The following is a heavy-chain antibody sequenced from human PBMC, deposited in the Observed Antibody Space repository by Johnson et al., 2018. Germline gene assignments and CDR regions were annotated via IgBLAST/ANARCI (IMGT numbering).Heavy chain of an antibody. Sequence: EVQLVESGGGLVKPGGSLRLCCAGTFSNYAMRWGRRAPGKGLEWVSSINRSRSYKYYADSLKGRFTISRDNAKSSLYLQMNSLRAEDTALFYCARERKTVTTNYYYYYMDVWGKGTTVTVSS. J-gene: IGHJ6*03. CDR2: INRSRSYK. V-gene: IGHV3-21*01. CDR1: TFSNYA. CDR3: ARERKTVTTNYYYYYMDV. D-gene: IGHD4-17*01.